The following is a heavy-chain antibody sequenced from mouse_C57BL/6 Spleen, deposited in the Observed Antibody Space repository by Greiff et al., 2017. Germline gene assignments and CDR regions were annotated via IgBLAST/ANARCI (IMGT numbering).Heavy chain of an antibody. CDR2: IYPGDGDT. D-gene: IGHD1-1*01. CDR3: ARFGNYYGSSYGYFDV. V-gene: IGHV1-82*01. CDR1: GYAFSSSW. Sequence: VQLVESGPELVKPGASVKISCKASGYAFSSSWMNWVKQRPGKGLEWIGRIYPGDGDTNYNGKFKGKATLTADKSSSTAYMQLSSLTSEDSAVYFCARFGNYYGSSYGYFDVWGTGTTVTVSS. J-gene: IGHJ1*03.